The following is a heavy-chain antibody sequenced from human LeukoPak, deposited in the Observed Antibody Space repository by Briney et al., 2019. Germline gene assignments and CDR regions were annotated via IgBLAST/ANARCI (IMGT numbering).Heavy chain of an antibody. CDR3: TRDVAYYDSSGYYLFDY. CDR1: GFTFGDYA. Sequence: PGGSLRLSCTASGFTFGDYAMSWFRQAPGKGLEWVGFIRSKAYGGTTEYAASVKGRFTISRDDSKSIAYLQMNSLKTEDTAVYYCTRDVAYYDSSGYYLFDYWGQGTLVTVSS. J-gene: IGHJ4*02. D-gene: IGHD3-22*01. V-gene: IGHV3-49*03. CDR2: IRSKAYGGTT.